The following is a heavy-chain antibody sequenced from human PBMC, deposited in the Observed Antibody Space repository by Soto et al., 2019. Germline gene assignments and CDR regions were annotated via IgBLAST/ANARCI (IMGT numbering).Heavy chain of an antibody. V-gene: IGHV3-21*01. CDR3: AREAVVGVIAGWFDP. Sequence: EVQLVDSGGGLVKAGGSLRLSCAASGFTFSTYSMNWVRQAPGKGLEWVSSISNYNNYIYYADSVKGQFTISRDNAKNSLYLQMNSLRAEDTAVYYCAREAVVGVIAGWFDPWGKGTLVPVSS. D-gene: IGHD3-3*01. CDR1: GFTFSTYS. CDR2: ISNYNNYI. J-gene: IGHJ5*02.